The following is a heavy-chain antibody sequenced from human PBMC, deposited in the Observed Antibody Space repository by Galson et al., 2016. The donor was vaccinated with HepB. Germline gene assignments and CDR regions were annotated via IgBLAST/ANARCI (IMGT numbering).Heavy chain of an antibody. CDR2: ISYDGSKK. CDR3: AKVELNSKQYYYYGMDV. V-gene: IGHV3-30*18. Sequence: SLRLSCAASGFTFISYGMHWVRQAPGKGLQWVALISYDGSKKYYADSVKGRFTISRDNPHNTLYLQMNSVRADDTAVYYCAKVELNSKQYYYYGMDVWGQGTTVTVSS. D-gene: IGHD3-10*01. J-gene: IGHJ6*02. CDR1: GFTFISYG.